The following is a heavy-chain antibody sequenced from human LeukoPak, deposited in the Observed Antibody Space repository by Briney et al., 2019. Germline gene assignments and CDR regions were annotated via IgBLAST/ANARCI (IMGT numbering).Heavy chain of an antibody. J-gene: IGHJ4*02. V-gene: IGHV1-18*01. D-gene: IGHD3-22*01. CDR3: ARDQGGTMIVVAPAY. CDR2: IGAYNGNT. Sequence: GASVKVSCKASGYTFTSYGISWVRQAPGQGLEWMGWIGAYNGNTNYAQKLQGRVTMTTDTSTSTAYMELRSLRSDDTAVYYCARDQGGTMIVVAPAYWGQGTLVTVSS. CDR1: GYTFTSYG.